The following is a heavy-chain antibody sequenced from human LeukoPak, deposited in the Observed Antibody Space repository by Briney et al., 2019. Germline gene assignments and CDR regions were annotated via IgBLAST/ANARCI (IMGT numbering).Heavy chain of an antibody. V-gene: IGHV1-2*06. CDR1: GYTFTGYY. CDR3: ARDRRGYSYGYYFDY. Sequence: ASVKVSCKASGYTFTGYYMHWVRQAPGRGLEWMGRINPNSGGTNYAQKFQGRVTMTRDTSISTAYMELSRLRSDDTAVYYCARDRRGYSYGYYFDYWGQGTLVTVSS. D-gene: IGHD5-18*01. J-gene: IGHJ4*02. CDR2: INPNSGGT.